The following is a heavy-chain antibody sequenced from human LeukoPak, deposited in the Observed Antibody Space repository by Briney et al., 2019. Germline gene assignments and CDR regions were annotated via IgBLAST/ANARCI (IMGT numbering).Heavy chain of an antibody. D-gene: IGHD5-12*01. J-gene: IGHJ4*02. V-gene: IGHV3-7*01. CDR1: GFTFSNYW. CDR2: IKEDGSEK. CDR3: ARAPQYSGYPPFDY. Sequence: GGSLRLSCADSGFTFSNYWMKWVRQAPGKGLEWVANIKEDGSEKNYVDSVKGRFTISRDNAKNSLYLQMISLRAEDTAVYYCARAPQYSGYPPFDYWGQGTLVTVSS.